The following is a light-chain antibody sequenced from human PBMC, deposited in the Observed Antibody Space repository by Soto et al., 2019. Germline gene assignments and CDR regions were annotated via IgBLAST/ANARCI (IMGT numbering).Light chain of an antibody. CDR2: WAS. V-gene: IGKV4-1*01. J-gene: IGKJ1*01. CDR1: QSILSRSNSKSY. Sequence: DIVLTQSPDSLAVSLGERATIKCKSSQSILSRSNSKSYLAWYQQKPGQPPKLLISWASTRESGVPDRFSGSLSGTDFTLTISSLQAEDVAVYHCQQYCDTATFGQGTKVEIK. CDR3: QQYCDTAT.